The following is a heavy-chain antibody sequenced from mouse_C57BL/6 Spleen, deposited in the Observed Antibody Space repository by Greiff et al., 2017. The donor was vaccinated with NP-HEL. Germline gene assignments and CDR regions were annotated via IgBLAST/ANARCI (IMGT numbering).Heavy chain of an antibody. CDR1: GYTFTSYW. CDR2: INPSSGYT. J-gene: IGHJ2*01. V-gene: IGHV1-7*01. D-gene: IGHD1-1*01. Sequence: QVQLKQSGAELAKPGASVKLSCKASGYTFTSYWMHWVKQRPGQGLEWIGYINPSSGYTKYNQKFKDKATLTADKSSSTAYMQLSSLTYEDSAVYYCARSVGIIRDYFDYWGQGTTLTVSS. CDR3: ARSVGIIRDYFDY.